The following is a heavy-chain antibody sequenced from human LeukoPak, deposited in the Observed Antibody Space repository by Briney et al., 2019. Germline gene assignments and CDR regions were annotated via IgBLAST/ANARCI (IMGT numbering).Heavy chain of an antibody. D-gene: IGHD3-9*01. V-gene: IGHV3-30*18. CDR2: ISYDGSNK. CDR1: GFTFSSYG. Sequence: GGSLRLSCAASGFTFSSYGMHWVRQAPGKRLAWAAVISYDGSNKYYADSVKARFTISRDNSKNTLYLQMNSLRAEDTAVYYCAKDYDIEAGTYFDYWGQGTLVTVSS. CDR3: AKDYDIEAGTYFDY. J-gene: IGHJ4*02.